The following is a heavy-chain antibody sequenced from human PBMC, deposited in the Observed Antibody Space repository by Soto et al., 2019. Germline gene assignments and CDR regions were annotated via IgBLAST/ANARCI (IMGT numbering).Heavy chain of an antibody. V-gene: IGHV4-61*01. CDR1: GGSVSSGSYY. J-gene: IGHJ5*02. D-gene: IGHD6-13*01. CDR3: AAAAGRGGWFDP. CDR2: IYYSGST. Sequence: QVQLQESGPGLVKPSETLSLTCTVSGGSVSSGSYYWSWIRQPPGKGLEWIGYIYYSGSTNYNPSLKSRVTISVDTSKNQSSLKLSSVTAADTAVYYCAAAAGRGGWFDPWGQGTLVTVSS.